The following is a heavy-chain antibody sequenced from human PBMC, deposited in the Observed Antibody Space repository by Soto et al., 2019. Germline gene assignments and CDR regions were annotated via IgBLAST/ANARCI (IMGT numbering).Heavy chain of an antibody. CDR3: ARDRSYYDILTGYYTDAFDI. D-gene: IGHD3-9*01. J-gene: IGHJ3*02. Sequence: SETLSLTCTVSGGSISSYYWSWIRQPAGKGLEWIGRIYTSGSTNYNPSLKSRVTMSVDTSKNQFSLKLSSVTAADTAVYYCARDRSYYDILTGYYTDAFDIWGQGTMVTVSS. V-gene: IGHV4-4*07. CDR2: IYTSGST. CDR1: GGSISSYY.